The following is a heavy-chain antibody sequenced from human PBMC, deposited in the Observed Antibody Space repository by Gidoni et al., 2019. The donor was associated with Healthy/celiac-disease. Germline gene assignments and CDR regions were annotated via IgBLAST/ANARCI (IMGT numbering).Heavy chain of an antibody. Sequence: QVQLVESGGGVVQPGRSLRLSCAASGFTFSSYGMHWVRQAPGKGLGWVAVIWYYGSNKYYADSVKGRFTISRDNSKNTLYLQMNSLRAEDTAVYYCARADERIVAFFDYWGQGTLVTVSS. D-gene: IGHD5-12*01. V-gene: IGHV3-33*01. CDR3: ARADERIVAFFDY. J-gene: IGHJ4*02. CDR2: IWYYGSNK. CDR1: GFTFSSYG.